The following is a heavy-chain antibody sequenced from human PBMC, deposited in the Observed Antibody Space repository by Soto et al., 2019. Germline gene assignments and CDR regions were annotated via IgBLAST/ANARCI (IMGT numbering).Heavy chain of an antibody. CDR2: IWYDGSNK. CDR1: GFTFSSYG. CDR3: ARDRSSRGRLEWLFHNRELRFDY. J-gene: IGHJ4*02. D-gene: IGHD3-3*01. Sequence: GGSLRLSCAASGFTFSSYGMHWVRQAPGKGLEWVAVIWYDGSNKYYADSVKGRFTISRDNSKNTLYLQMNSLRAEDTAVYYCARDRSSRGRLEWLFHNRELRFDYWGQGTLVTVSS. V-gene: IGHV3-33*01.